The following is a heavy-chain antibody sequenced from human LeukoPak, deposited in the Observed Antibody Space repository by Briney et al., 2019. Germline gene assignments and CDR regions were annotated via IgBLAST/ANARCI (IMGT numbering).Heavy chain of an antibody. CDR2: IVVGSGNT. D-gene: IGHD3-10*01. CDR1: GFTFTSSA. CDR3: AAAWYYYGSGSYYNHAFDI. V-gene: IGHV1-58*02. J-gene: IGHJ3*02. Sequence: SVKVSCKASGFTFTSSAMQWVRQARGQRLEWIGWIVVGSGNTNYAQKSQERVTITRDMSTSTAYMELSSLRSEDTAVYYCAAAWYYYGSGSYYNHAFDIWGQGTMVTVSS.